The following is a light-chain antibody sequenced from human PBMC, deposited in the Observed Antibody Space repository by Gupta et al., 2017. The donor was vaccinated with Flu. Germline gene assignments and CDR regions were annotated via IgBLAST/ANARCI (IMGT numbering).Light chain of an antibody. Sequence: SSANSGRNTGSWDQQRPRTAPKLLIYAKNQRPAGVPGRFSGAKADRAGGGAISGLQSEDEADYYCASWDDSLNGGVFGGGTKLTVL. CDR3: ASWDDSLNGGV. CDR1: SANSGRNT. V-gene: IGLV1-44*01. CDR2: AKN. J-gene: IGLJ3*02.